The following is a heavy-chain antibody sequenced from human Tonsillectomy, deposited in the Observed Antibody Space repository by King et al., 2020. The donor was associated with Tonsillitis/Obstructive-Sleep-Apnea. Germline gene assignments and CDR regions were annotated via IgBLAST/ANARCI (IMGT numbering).Heavy chain of an antibody. J-gene: IGHJ5*02. CDR3: ASGPNWFDP. CDR1: GGSINNYY. V-gene: IGHV4-59*01. CDR2: IYYTGRT. Sequence: TLSLTCTVSGGSINNYYWSWIRQPPGKGLEWLGYIYYTGRTSYNPSLKSRVTISVHKSNNKVSLHLSSVTAADTALYYCASGPNWFDPWGQGTLVTVSS.